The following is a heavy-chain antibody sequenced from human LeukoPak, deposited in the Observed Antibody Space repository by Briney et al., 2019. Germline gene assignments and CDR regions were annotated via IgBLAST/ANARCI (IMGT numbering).Heavy chain of an antibody. Sequence: SETLSLTCTVSGGSISSYYWSWIRQPPGKGLEWIGYIYYSGSTNYNPSLKSRVTISVDTSKNQFSLKLSSVTAADTAVYYCARDHYIAGTQYYYYYMDVWGKGTTATVSS. J-gene: IGHJ6*03. CDR1: GGSISSYY. D-gene: IGHD1-1*01. CDR2: IYYSGST. CDR3: ARDHYIAGTQYYYYYMDV. V-gene: IGHV4-59*01.